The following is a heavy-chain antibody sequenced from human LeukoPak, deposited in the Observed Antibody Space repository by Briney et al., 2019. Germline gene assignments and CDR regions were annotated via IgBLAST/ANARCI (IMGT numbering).Heavy chain of an antibody. CDR2: IWYDGSNK. Sequence: PGRSLRLSCAASGFTFSSYGMHWVRQAPGKGLEWVAVIWYDGSNKYYADSVKGRFTISRDNSKNTLYLQMNSLRAEDTAVHYCARGSGALGYCSGGRCYDSDDYWGQGTLVTVSS. CDR3: ARGSGALGYCSGGRCYDSDDY. V-gene: IGHV3-33*01. CDR1: GFTFSSYG. J-gene: IGHJ4*02. D-gene: IGHD2-15*01.